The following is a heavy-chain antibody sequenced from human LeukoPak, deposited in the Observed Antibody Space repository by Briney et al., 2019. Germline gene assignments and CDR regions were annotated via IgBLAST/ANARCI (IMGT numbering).Heavy chain of an antibody. Sequence: PGGSLRLSCAASGFTFSSYVMSWVRQAPGKGLEWIGSIYYSGSTYYNPSLKSRVTISVDTSKNQFSLKLSSVTAADTAVYYCAREVAARLPQDYYYYMDVWGKGTTVTVSS. J-gene: IGHJ6*03. CDR3: AREVAARLPQDYYYYMDV. V-gene: IGHV4-39*07. CDR2: IYYSGST. CDR1: GFTFSSYV. D-gene: IGHD6-6*01.